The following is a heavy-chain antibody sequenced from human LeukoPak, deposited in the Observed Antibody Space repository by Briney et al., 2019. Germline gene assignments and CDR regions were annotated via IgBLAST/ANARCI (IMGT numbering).Heavy chain of an antibody. J-gene: IGHJ4*02. CDR2: ISSSGSTI. Sequence: PGGSLRLSCAASGFIFSSYSMNWVRQAPGKGLEWVSYISSSGSTIYYADSVKGRFTISRDNAKDSLYLQMNSLRAEDTAVYYCAKDSGRWLQWSFDYWGQGTLVTVSS. D-gene: IGHD5-24*01. CDR1: GFIFSSYS. V-gene: IGHV3-48*01. CDR3: AKDSGRWLQWSFDY.